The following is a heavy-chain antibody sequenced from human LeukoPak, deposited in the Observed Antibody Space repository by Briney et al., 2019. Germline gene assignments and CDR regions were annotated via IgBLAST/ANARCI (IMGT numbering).Heavy chain of an antibody. J-gene: IGHJ6*02. V-gene: IGHV1-18*01. Sequence: ASVKVSCKASGYTFTSYGISWVRQAPGQGLEWVGWISAYNGNTNYAQKLQGRVTMTTDTSTSTAYMELRSLRSDDTAVYYCARDDYYGSGSRPYYYYYYGMDVWGQGTTVTVSS. CDR3: ARDDYYGSGSRPYYYYYYGMDV. D-gene: IGHD3-10*01. CDR2: ISAYNGNT. CDR1: GYTFTSYG.